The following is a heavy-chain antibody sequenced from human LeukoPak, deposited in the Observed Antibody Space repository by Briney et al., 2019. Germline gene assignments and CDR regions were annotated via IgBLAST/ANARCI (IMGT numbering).Heavy chain of an antibody. CDR3: ARDRRDWGYYYYMDV. CDR2: INHSGST. CDR1: GGSFSGYY. V-gene: IGHV4-34*01. D-gene: IGHD3-16*01. Sequence: SETLSLTCAVYGGSFSGYYWSWIRQPPGKGLEWIGEINHSGSTNYNPSLKSRVTISVDTSKNQFSLKLSSVTAADTAVYYCARDRRDWGYYYYMDVWGKGTTVTVSS. J-gene: IGHJ6*03.